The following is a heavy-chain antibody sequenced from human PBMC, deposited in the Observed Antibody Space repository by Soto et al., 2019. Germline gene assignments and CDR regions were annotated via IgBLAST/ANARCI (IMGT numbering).Heavy chain of an antibody. CDR1: GFTVSSND. J-gene: IGHJ5*02. CDR3: ARGWNLLAYNWFDP. CDR2: IYSGGST. Sequence: QPGGSLRLSCAASGFTVSSNDMSWVRQAPGKGLEWVSVIYSGGSTYYADSVKGRFTISRDNSKNTVYLQMNSLRAEDTAVYYCARGWNLLAYNWFDPWGQGTLVTVSS. D-gene: IGHD1-1*01. V-gene: IGHV3-53*01.